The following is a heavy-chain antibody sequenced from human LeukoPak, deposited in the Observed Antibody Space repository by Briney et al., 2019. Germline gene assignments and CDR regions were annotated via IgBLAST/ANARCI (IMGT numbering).Heavy chain of an antibody. V-gene: IGHV3-74*01. D-gene: IGHD3-10*01. CDR3: AHTYGSWGNFDT. Sequence: GGSLRLSCAASGFTFSGYWMHWVRQAPGTGLVWVSVINSDGSTTRYADSVRGRFTISRDNAKNTLYLQMNSLRAEDTAVYYCAHTYGSWGNFDTWGQGTLVTVSS. J-gene: IGHJ4*02. CDR2: INSDGSTT. CDR1: GFTFSGYW.